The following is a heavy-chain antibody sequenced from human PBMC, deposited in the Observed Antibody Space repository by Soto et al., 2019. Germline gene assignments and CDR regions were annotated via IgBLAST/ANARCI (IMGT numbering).Heavy chain of an antibody. D-gene: IGHD6-25*01. Sequence: QVQLVQSGAEVKKPGGSVKVSCKASGYTFTSYDINWVRQATGQGLEWMGWMNPNSGNTGYAQEFQRRVTIPRNTSISTAYMALSRLRPEYQAVYYCPRGGFTGHVWGQGTKVTVSS. CDR2: MNPNSGNT. J-gene: IGHJ6*01. CDR1: GYTFTSYD. CDR3: PRGGFTGHV. V-gene: IGHV1-8*01.